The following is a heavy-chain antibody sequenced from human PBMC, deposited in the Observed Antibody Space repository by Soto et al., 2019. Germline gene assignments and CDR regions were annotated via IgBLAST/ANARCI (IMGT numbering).Heavy chain of an antibody. CDR2: ISSSGSTI. Sequence: PGGSLRLSCVASGFTFSDYYMSWIRQAPGKGLEWVSYISSSGSTIYYADSVKGRFTISRDNAKNSLYLQMNSLRAEDTAVYYCARDGGRYGPHQYQGPTDYWGQGTLVTVSS. V-gene: IGHV3-11*01. CDR3: ARDGGRYGPHQYQGPTDY. CDR1: GFTFSDYY. D-gene: IGHD5-18*01. J-gene: IGHJ4*02.